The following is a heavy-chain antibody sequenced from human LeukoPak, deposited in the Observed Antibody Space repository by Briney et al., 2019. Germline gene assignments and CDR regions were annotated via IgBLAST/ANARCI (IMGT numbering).Heavy chain of an antibody. CDR2: IYYSGST. V-gene: IGHV4-39*07. CDR3: ARYDVWGSYRAFDY. CDR1: GGSISSSSYY. J-gene: IGHJ4*02. D-gene: IGHD3-16*02. Sequence: SETLSLTCTVSGGSISSSSYYWGWIRQPPGKGLEWIGRIYYSGSTYYNPSLKSRVTISVDTSRNQFSLKLSSVTAADTAVYYCARYDVWGSYRAFDYWGQGTLVTVFS.